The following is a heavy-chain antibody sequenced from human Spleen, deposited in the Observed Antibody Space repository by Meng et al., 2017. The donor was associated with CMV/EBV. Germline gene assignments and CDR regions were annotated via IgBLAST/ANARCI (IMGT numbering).Heavy chain of an antibody. CDR3: ARTKPYDFWSGDYYYYGMDV. D-gene: IGHD3-3*01. CDR1: GFTVSTTY. V-gene: IGHV3-66*01. J-gene: IGHJ6*02. Sequence: GESLKISCAVSGFTVSTTYMSWVRQAPGKGLEWVSTIYSVGNTYYAESVKGRFTISRDDAKNTLYLQMNSLRAEDTAVYYCARTKPYDFWSGDYYYYGMDVWGQGTTVTVSS. CDR2: IYSVGNT.